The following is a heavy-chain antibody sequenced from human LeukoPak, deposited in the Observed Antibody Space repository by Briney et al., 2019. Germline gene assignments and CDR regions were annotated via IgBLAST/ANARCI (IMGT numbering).Heavy chain of an antibody. Sequence: GGSLRLSCAASGFTFSSYAMSWVRQAPGKGLEWVSAISGSGGSTYYADSVKGRFTISRDNSKNTLYLQMNSLRAEDTAVYYCARDGGYRVVVVTATDYGMDVWGQGTTVTVSS. V-gene: IGHV3-23*01. CDR1: GFTFSSYA. J-gene: IGHJ6*02. D-gene: IGHD2-21*02. CDR2: ISGSGGST. CDR3: ARDGGYRVVVVTATDYGMDV.